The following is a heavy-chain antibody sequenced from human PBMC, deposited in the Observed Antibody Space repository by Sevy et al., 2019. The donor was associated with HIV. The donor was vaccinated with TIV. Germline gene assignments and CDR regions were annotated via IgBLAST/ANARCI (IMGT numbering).Heavy chain of an antibody. V-gene: IGHV4-38-2*02. Sequence: SETLSLTCAVSGYSISSGYYWGWIRQPPRKGLGWIGSIYHSGSTYYNPSLKSRVTISVDTSKNQFSLKLSSVTAADTAVYYCARDIAAAGRFDYWGQGTLVTVSS. CDR1: GYSISSGYY. CDR3: ARDIAAAGRFDY. CDR2: IYHSGST. D-gene: IGHD6-13*01. J-gene: IGHJ4*02.